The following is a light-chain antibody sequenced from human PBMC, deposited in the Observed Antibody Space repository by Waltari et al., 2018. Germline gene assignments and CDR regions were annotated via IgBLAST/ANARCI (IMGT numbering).Light chain of an antibody. CDR3: QQRSNWPPWT. V-gene: IGKV3-11*01. J-gene: IGKJ1*01. CDR1: QSVSNY. CDR2: DVT. Sequence: EIVLTQSPAILSLSPGERATLSCRASQSVSNYLAWYQQKPGQAPRLIIYDVTNRATGIPARFSGSGSGTDFTLTISSLEPEDFAVYYCQQRSNWPPWTFGQGTKVEIK.